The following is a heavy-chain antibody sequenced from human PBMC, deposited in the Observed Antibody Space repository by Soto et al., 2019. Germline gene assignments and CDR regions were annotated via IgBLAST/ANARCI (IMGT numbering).Heavy chain of an antibody. CDR3: ERTRRQLGNFHY. Sequence: GGSLRLSCAASGFTFSSYSXXWGRQAPGKGLEWVSSISSSSSYIYYADSVKGRLTISRDNAKNSLSLQMNRVRAEDTGVYYCERTRRQLGNFHYWGQGTPVPVSS. J-gene: IGHJ4*02. CDR2: ISSSSSYI. CDR1: GFTFSSYS. D-gene: IGHD6-6*01. V-gene: IGHV3-21*01.